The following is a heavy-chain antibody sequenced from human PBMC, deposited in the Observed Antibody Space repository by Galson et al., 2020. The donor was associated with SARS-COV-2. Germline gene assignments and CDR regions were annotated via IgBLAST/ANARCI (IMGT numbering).Heavy chain of an antibody. J-gene: IGHJ6*02. V-gene: IGHV4-59*08. CDR3: ARHGGGITNFGVVPSFYYGMDV. CDR1: GGSISSYY. CDR2: IYYSGST. Sequence: ETSETLSLTCTVSGGSISSYYWSWIRQPPGKGLEWIGPIYYSGSTNYNPSPKSRVTTSVDTYKNQFSLKLSTVTAADTAVYYCARHGGGITNFGVVPSFYYGMDVWGQGTTVTVS. D-gene: IGHD3-3*01.